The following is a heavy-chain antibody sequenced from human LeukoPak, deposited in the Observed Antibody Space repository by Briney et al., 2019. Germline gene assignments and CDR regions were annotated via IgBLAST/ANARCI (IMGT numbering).Heavy chain of an antibody. D-gene: IGHD1-14*01. V-gene: IGHV4-39*01. CDR3: ARPRTKGTDAFDI. CDR2: IYYSGST. Sequence: EPSETLSLTCTVSGGSISSSSYYWGWIRQPPGKGLEWIGSIYYSGSTYYNPSLKSRVTISVDTSKNQFSLKLSSVTAADTAVYYCARPRTKGTDAFDIWGQGTMVTVSS. J-gene: IGHJ3*02. CDR1: GGSISSSSYY.